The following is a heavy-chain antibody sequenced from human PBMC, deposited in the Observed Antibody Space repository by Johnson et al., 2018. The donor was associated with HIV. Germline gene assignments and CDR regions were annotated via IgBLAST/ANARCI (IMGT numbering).Heavy chain of an antibody. CDR3: AASTASDAFGN. V-gene: IGHV3-30*02. CDR1: GFTFSSYG. J-gene: IGHJ3*02. Sequence: VQLVESGGGVVQPGGSLRLSCAASGFTFSSYGMHWVRQAPGKGLEWVAFIRYDGSNKYYADSVKGRFTISRDNSKDTLYLQMNSLRAEDTAGEYCAASTASDAFGNWGQGTMATVSS. CDR2: IRYDGSNK.